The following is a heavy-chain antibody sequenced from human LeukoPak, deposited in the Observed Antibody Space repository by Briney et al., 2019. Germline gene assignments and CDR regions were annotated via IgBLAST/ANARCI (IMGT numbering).Heavy chain of an antibody. CDR1: RYTFTSYG. J-gene: IGHJ3*02. CDR3: ASGIVVDDAFDI. V-gene: IGHV1-18*01. D-gene: IGHD3-22*01. Sequence: ASVKVSCKASRYTFTSYGISWVRQAPGQGLEWMGWISAYNGNTNYAQKLQGRVTMTTDTSTSTAYMELRSLGSDDTAVYYCASGIVVDDAFDIWGQGTMVTVSS. CDR2: ISAYNGNT.